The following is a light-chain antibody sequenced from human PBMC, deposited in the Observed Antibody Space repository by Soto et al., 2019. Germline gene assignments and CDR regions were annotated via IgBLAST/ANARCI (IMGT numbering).Light chain of an antibody. V-gene: IGKV4-1*01. CDR2: WAS. CDR1: QNNENY. CDR3: QQRSNWPPSIT. Sequence: DIVMTQSPDSLAVSLGERATINCKSIQNNENYLAWYQQKAGQPPKLIIDWASTRASGVPDRFSGSGSGTDFTLTISRLQAEDVAVYYCQQRSNWPPSITFGQGTRLEIK. J-gene: IGKJ5*01.